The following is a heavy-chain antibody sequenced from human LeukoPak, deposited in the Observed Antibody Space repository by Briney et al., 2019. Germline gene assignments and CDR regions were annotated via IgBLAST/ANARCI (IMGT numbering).Heavy chain of an antibody. D-gene: IGHD1-26*01. CDR2: IYHSGST. CDR1: GGSISSGYY. CDR3: ARVPGSYLSDYYYYYMDV. V-gene: IGHV4-38-2*02. Sequence: PSETLSLTCTVSGGSISSGYYWGWIRQPPGKGLEWIGSIYHSGSTYYNPSLKSRVTISVDTSKNQFSLKLSSVTAADTAVYYCARVPGSYLSDYYYYYMDVWGKGTTVTVSS. J-gene: IGHJ6*03.